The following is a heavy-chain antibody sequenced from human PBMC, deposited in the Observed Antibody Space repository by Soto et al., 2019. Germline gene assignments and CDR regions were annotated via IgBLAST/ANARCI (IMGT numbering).Heavy chain of an antibody. D-gene: IGHD7-27*01. CDR2: IRSTSSST. Sequence: PGGSLRLSCVASGFTFSSYPMNWVRQAPGKGLEWISNIRSTSSSTDYADSVKGRFTISRDNAKNSLYLQMSSLRDGDTAVYYCARDEVWAFDYWGQGALVTVSS. J-gene: IGHJ4*02. CDR1: GFTFSSYP. CDR3: ARDEVWAFDY. V-gene: IGHV3-48*02.